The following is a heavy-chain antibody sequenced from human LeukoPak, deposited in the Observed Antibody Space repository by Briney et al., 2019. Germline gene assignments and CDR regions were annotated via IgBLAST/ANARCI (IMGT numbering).Heavy chain of an antibody. CDR3: ARAASGYYLFDY. CDR2: VYYSGST. V-gene: IGHV4-59*01. Sequence: SETLSLTCTVSGGSFSGYYWTWIRQPPGKALEWIGNVYYSGSTNYNPSLKSRVTISVDKSKNQFSLKLSSVTAADTAVYFCARAASGYYLFDYWGQGTLVTVSS. J-gene: IGHJ4*02. D-gene: IGHD3-22*01. CDR1: GGSFSGYY.